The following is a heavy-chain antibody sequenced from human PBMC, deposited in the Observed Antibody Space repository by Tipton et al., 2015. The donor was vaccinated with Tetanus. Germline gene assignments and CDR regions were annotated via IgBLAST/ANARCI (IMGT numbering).Heavy chain of an antibody. V-gene: IGHV4-61*08. CDR1: GGSVRRGDYS. J-gene: IGHJ4*02. D-gene: IGHD1-1*01. CDR2: VSYSGRS. CDR3: ASANNDFPKRGPFDS. Sequence: TLSLTCTVSGGSVRRGDYSWNWIRQPPGKGLEWRAYVSYSGRSNPNYSLKSRITISQDTSKNQFSLRLTSVTAADPAVYYCASANNDFPKRGPFDSWGPGARVTVSS.